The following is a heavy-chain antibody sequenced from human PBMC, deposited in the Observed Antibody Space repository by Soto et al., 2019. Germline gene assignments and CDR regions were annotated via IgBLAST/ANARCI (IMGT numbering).Heavy chain of an antibody. CDR2: ISYDGSNK. J-gene: IGHJ6*02. V-gene: IGHV3-30-3*01. CDR3: ARSDCSSTSCAYYYYGMDV. CDR1: GFTFSSYA. D-gene: IGHD2-2*01. Sequence: GGSLRLSCAASGFTFSSYAMHWVRQAPGKGLEWVAVISYDGSNKYYADSVKGRFTISRDNSKNTLYLQMNSLRAEDTAVYYCARSDCSSTSCAYYYYGMDVWGQGTTVIVSS.